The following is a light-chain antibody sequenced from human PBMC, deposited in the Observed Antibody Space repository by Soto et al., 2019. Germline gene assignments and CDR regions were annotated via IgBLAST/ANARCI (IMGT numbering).Light chain of an antibody. CDR2: DAS. J-gene: IGKJ4*01. CDR1: QSVRRY. V-gene: IGKV3-11*01. CDR3: QHRSNSPLT. Sequence: EILLTQSPSTLALSPGERATLSCSASQSVRRYLAWYQQKTGQAPRLLIYDASNRTTGIPARFSGSGSGTDFTLTISSLAPEDFEVYYCQHRSNSPLTFGGGTKVDIK.